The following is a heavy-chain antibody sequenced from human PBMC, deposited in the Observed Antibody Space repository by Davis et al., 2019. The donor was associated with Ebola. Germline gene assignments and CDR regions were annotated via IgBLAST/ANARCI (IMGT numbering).Heavy chain of an antibody. Sequence: MPSETLSLTCAVYGGSFNDYSWSWIRQSPGKGLEWIGEINHSEITKYNPSLKSRVTVSVDTSKNQFSLNLGSVTAADTAVYYCARLRSSGWSSLNWFDPWGQGTLVTVSS. V-gene: IGHV4-34*01. D-gene: IGHD6-19*01. CDR1: GGSFNDYS. CDR2: INHSEIT. CDR3: ARLRSSGWSSLNWFDP. J-gene: IGHJ5*02.